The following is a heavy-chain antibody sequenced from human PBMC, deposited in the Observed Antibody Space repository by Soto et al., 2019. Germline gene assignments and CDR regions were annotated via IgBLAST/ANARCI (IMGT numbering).Heavy chain of an antibody. Sequence: GSVKVSCRASRDTFTSYGISWVRQATAQGLEWMGWRNPNSGNTGYAQKFPGRVTMTRNTSISTAYMELSILGCQDTAVYYCARVTTYYYDRGWFDPWGQGTLVTVSS. CDR3: ARVTTYYYDRGWFDP. D-gene: IGHD3-22*01. CDR1: RDTFTSYG. V-gene: IGHV1-8*02. J-gene: IGHJ5*02. CDR2: RNPNSGNT.